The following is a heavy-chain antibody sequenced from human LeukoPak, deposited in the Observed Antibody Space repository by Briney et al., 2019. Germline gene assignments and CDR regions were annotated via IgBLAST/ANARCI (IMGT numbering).Heavy chain of an antibody. V-gene: IGHV3-74*01. CDR1: GW. CDR2: INHVGTAT. CDR3: ASVFDS. Sequence: GGSLRLSCAGSGWMHWVRQAPGKGLVWVSVINHVGTATYYADSVKGRFTISRDNAKNTVSLQMNSLSAEDTAVYYCASVFDSWGQGFLVTVSS. J-gene: IGHJ4*02.